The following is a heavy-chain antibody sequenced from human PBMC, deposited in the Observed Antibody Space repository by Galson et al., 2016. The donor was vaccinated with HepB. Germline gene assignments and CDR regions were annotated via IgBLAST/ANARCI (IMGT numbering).Heavy chain of an antibody. CDR3: ARDPHALDF. CDR1: GFIFSSYS. CDR2: ISRSTPTI. J-gene: IGHJ4*02. Sequence: SLRLSCAASGFIFSSYSMNWFRQAPGKGLEWVSYISRSTPTIYYADSVKGRFTVSRDNAKNSLYLQMNNLRDEDTAVYYCARDPHALDFWGQGTLVTVSS. V-gene: IGHV3-48*02.